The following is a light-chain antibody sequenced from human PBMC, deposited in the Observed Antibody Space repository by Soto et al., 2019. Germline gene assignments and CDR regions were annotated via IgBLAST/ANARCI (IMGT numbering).Light chain of an antibody. CDR3: QQYNDWPPLT. CDR1: HSVRSN. CDR2: AAS. V-gene: IGKV3-15*01. J-gene: IGKJ4*01. Sequence: ETVMTQSPVTLSLSPGDRATLSCRASHSVRSNLAWYQQKPGQPPRLFIYAASTRATGIPGRFSGSGSGTEFTLTISSLQSEDSAVYYCQQYNDWPPLTFGGGTKV.